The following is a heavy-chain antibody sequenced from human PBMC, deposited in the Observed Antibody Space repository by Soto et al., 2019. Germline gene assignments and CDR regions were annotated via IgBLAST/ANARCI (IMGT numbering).Heavy chain of an antibody. CDR3: AREGYYLNWFDP. CDR1: GFTXSSYS. D-gene: IGHD3-10*01. CDR2: ISSSSSTI. J-gene: IGHJ5*02. Sequence: SGGSLRLSCAASGFTXSSYSMNWVRQAPGKGLEWVSYISSSSSTIYYADSVKGRFTISRDNAKNSLYLQMNSLRAEDTAVYYCAREGYYLNWFDPWGQGTLVTSPQ. V-gene: IGHV3-48*01.